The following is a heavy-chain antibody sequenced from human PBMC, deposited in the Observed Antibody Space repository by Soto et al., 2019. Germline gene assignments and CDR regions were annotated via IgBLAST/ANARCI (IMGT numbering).Heavy chain of an antibody. CDR2: VYHSGGA. D-gene: IGHD3-10*01. J-gene: IGHJ4*02. CDR1: GASISSDNW. CDR3: ARASASSLVRGAVIN. Sequence: QVLLQESGPGLVKPSETLSLTCALSGASISSDNWWTWVRQSPGKGLEWIGEVYHSGGANYNPSLKSRVTISVDSYDNHFSQRLNSVTAADTALYFCARASASSLVRGAVINWGRGTQVTVSS. V-gene: IGHV4-4*02.